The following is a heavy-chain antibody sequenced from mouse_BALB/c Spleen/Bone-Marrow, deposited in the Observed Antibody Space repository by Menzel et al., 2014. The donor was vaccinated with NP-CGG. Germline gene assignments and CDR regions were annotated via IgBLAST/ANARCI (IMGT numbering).Heavy chain of an antibody. CDR3: ARTGNAMDY. D-gene: IGHD4-1*01. CDR1: GYTFTSYW. J-gene: IGHJ4*01. V-gene: IGHV1-7*01. CDR2: INPSTGYT. Sequence: VQLQESGAELAKPGASVKMSCKASGYTFTSYWMHWVKQRPGQGLEWIGYINPSTGYTEYNQKFKDKATLTADKSSSTAYMQLSSLTSEDSAVYYCARTGNAMDYWGQGTPVAVSS.